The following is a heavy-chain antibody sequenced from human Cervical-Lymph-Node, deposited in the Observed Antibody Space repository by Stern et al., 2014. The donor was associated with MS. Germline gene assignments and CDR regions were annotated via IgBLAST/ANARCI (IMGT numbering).Heavy chain of an antibody. CDR1: GGTFSSYG. CDR2: IIPLFGTA. J-gene: IGHJ4*02. Sequence: QVQLVQSGAEVKKPGSSVKVSCKASGGTFSSYGISWVRQAPGQGLEWMGVIIPLFGTANYAQKFQGRVTITADESTSTAYMEMSSLRSEDTAVYYCAREFNYDSSGYYFYYWGQGTLVTVSS. V-gene: IGHV1-69*01. D-gene: IGHD3-22*01. CDR3: AREFNYDSSGYYFYY.